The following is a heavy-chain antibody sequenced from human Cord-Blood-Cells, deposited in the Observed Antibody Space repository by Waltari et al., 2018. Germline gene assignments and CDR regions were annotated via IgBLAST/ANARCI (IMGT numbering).Heavy chain of an antibody. V-gene: IGHV1-69*18. CDR2: IIPIFGTG. D-gene: IGHD6-6*01. CDR1: GGTFSSYA. J-gene: IGHJ3*02. CDR3: ARDNGAARAFDI. Sequence: HVQLVQSGAEVKKPGSSVKVSCKASGGTFSSYAISWVRQAPGQGLGWMGRIIPIFGTGNYAQKVQGRVTITADESTSTAYMELSSLRSEDTAVYYCARDNGAARAFDIWGQGTMVTVSS.